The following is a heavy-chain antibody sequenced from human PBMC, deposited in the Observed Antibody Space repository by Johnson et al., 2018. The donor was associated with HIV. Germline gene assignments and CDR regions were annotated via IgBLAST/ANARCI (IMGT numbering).Heavy chain of an antibody. CDR1: GFTFSSYW. Sequence: VQLVESGGGLVQPGGSLRLSCAASGFTFSSYWMSWVRQAPGKGLEWVANIKQDGREKYYVDSVKGRFTIYRDKAKNSLYLQMNSLRAEDTAVYYCAKDNYYDSSGSGAGGPYDAFDIWGQGTMVTVSS. CDR3: AKDNYYDSSGSGAGGPYDAFDI. CDR2: IKQDGREK. D-gene: IGHD3-22*01. J-gene: IGHJ3*02. V-gene: IGHV3-7*01.